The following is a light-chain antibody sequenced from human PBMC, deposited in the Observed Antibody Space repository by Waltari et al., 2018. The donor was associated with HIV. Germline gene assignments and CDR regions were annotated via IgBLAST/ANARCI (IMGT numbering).Light chain of an antibody. CDR3: SSYAGSNNVV. CDR1: SSDVGGYNY. J-gene: IGLJ2*01. CDR2: GVN. V-gene: IGLV2-8*01. Sequence: QSALTQSPSASGSPGQSVTISCTGTSSDVGGYNYVSWYQQHPGKAPKLMIYGVNKRPSGVPDRFSGSKSGNTASLTVSGLQAEDEAEYYCSSYAGSNNVVFGGGTKLTVL.